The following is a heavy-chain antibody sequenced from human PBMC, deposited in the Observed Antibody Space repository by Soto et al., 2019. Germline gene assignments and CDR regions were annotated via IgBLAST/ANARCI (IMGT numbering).Heavy chain of an antibody. J-gene: IGHJ5*02. Sequence: MQMVESGGGSVQPGGSLRLSCAASGFPFSHYWMHWVRQTQGKGLVWDSRINPAGTITNYADSVEGRFTISRDNADSALFLQMNSLSAEDTAIYYCTSDTFGLRDTWGQGTLVTVSS. CDR1: GFPFSHYW. V-gene: IGHV3-74*01. D-gene: IGHD3-16*01. CDR3: TSDTFGLRDT. CDR2: INPAGTIT.